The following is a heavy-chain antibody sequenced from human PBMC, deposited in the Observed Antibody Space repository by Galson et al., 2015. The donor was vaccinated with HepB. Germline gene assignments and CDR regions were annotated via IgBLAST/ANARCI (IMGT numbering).Heavy chain of an antibody. CDR3: AKVLPPYYYGSGSYYNVAFDI. CDR2: ISWNSGSI. CDR1: GFTFDDYA. V-gene: IGHV3-9*01. J-gene: IGHJ3*02. D-gene: IGHD3-10*01. Sequence: SLRLSCAASGFTFDDYAMHWARQAPGKGLEWVSGISWNSGSIGYADSVKGRFTISRDNAKDSLYLQMNSLRAEDTALYYCAKVLPPYYYGSGSYYNVAFDIWGQGTMVTVSS.